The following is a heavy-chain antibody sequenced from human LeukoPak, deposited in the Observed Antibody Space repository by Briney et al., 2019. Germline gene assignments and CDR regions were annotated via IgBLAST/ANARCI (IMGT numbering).Heavy chain of an antibody. Sequence: SETLSLTCTVSGGSISSYYWSWIRQPPGKGLEWIGYIYYSGSTNYNPSLKSRVTISVDTSKNQFSLKLSSVTAADTAVYYCARVVGVMLTMIHENWFDSWGQGTLVTVSS. D-gene: IGHD3-16*01. V-gene: IGHV4-59*01. CDR3: ARVVGVMLTMIHENWFDS. CDR2: IYYSGST. CDR1: GGSISSYY. J-gene: IGHJ5*01.